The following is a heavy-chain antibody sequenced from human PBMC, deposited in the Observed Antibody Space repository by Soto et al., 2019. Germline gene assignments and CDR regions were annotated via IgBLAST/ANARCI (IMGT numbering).Heavy chain of an antibody. CDR2: IIPLFGTT. D-gene: IGHD2-8*01. CDR3: ARANGTSWYNWFDP. Sequence: SVKVSCKAFGGNFTNYGISWVRQAPGQGLEWMGGIIPLFGTTNYAQKFRGRVTVTADESTSTVYMELNSLRSEDTAIYYCARANGTSWYNWFDPWGQGTLVTAPQ. J-gene: IGHJ5*02. CDR1: GGNFTNYG. V-gene: IGHV1-69*13.